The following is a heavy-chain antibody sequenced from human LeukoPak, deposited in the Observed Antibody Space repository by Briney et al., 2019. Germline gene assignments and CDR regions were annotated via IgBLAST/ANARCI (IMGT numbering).Heavy chain of an antibody. Sequence: SETLSLTCTVSGGSISSGSYYWSWIRQPAGKGLEWIGRIYTSGSTNYNPSLKSRVTISVDTSKNQFSLKLSSVTAADTAVCYCARGGTAKPWWFDPWGQGTLVTVSS. CDR3: ARGGTAKPWWFDP. D-gene: IGHD1-1*01. CDR2: IYTSGST. J-gene: IGHJ5*02. CDR1: GGSISSGSYY. V-gene: IGHV4-61*02.